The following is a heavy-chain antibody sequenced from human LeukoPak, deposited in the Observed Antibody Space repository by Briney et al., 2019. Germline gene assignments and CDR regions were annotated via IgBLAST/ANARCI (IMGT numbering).Heavy chain of an antibody. CDR1: GFTFRNYW. Sequence: GGSLRLSCAASGFTFRNYWMSWVRQVPGKGLEWVVNINEGGNEKNYVDSVKGRFTASRDNAQNSLYLQMNSLRVEDTAVYYCARHPNSNWDYWGQGTLVTVSA. D-gene: IGHD6-13*01. V-gene: IGHV3-7*03. CDR3: ARHPNSNWDY. J-gene: IGHJ4*02. CDR2: INEGGNEK.